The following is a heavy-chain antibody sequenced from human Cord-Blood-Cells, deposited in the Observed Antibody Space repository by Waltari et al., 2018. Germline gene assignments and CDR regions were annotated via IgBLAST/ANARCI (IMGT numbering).Heavy chain of an antibody. Sequence: GESGGGLVQPGRSLRLSCTASGFTFGDYVMSWVRQAPGKGLEWVGFIRSKAYGGTTGYAASVKGRFTISRDDSKSIAYLQMNSLKTEDTAVYYCTRDCSSTSCYYYYGMDVWGQGTTVTVSS. CDR2: IRSKAYGGTT. CDR3: TRDCSSTSCYYYYGMDV. V-gene: IGHV3-49*04. CDR1: GFTFGDYV. D-gene: IGHD2-2*01. J-gene: IGHJ6*02.